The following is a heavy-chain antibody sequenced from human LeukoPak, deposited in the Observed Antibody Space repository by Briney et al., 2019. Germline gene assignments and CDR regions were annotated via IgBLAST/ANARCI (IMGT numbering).Heavy chain of an antibody. J-gene: IGHJ4*02. CDR2: IRSKAYGGTT. CDR1: GFTFGDYA. V-gene: IGHV3-49*04. D-gene: IGHD1-1*01. Sequence: PGGSLRLSCTASGFTFGDYAMSWVRQAPGKGLEWVSFIRSKAYGGTTEYAAAVKGRFTISRDDSKSIAYLQMNSLKTEDTAMYYCTSYWNDGFLDYWGQGTLVTVSS. CDR3: TSYWNDGFLDY.